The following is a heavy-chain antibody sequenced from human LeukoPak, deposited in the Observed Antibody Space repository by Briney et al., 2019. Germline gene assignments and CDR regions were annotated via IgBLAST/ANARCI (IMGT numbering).Heavy chain of an antibody. CDR3: ARDNGSGSPTDY. V-gene: IGHV1-24*01. Sequence: ASVKVSCKVSGYTLTELAMHWVRQAPGKGLEWMGGFDPEDDETIYAQKFQGRVTMTEDTSTDTAYMELSSLRSEDTAVYYCARDNGSGSPTDYWGQGTLVTVSS. D-gene: IGHD3-10*01. J-gene: IGHJ4*02. CDR2: FDPEDDET. CDR1: GYTLTELA.